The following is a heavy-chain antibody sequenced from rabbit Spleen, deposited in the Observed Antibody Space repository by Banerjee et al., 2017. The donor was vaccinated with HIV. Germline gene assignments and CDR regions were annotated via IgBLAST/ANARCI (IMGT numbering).Heavy chain of an antibody. CDR1: GFSFNSGYD. D-gene: IGHD4-1*01. J-gene: IGHJ4*01. Sequence: QSLEESGGGLVKPGASLTLTCKASGFSFNSGYDMCWVRQAPGKGLEWIACIYAGGSGSTYSATWAKGRFTISKTSSTTVTLQMTSATPADTATYFCARDLAGVIGWNFNLWGQGTLVTVS. CDR3: ARDLAGVIGWNFNL. CDR2: IYAGGSGST. V-gene: IGHV1S40*01.